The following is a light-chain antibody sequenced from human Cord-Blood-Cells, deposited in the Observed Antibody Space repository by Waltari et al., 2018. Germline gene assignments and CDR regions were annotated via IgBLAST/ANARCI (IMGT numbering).Light chain of an antibody. CDR3: NSRDSSGNHLRV. CDR2: GKN. CDR1: SLRSYY. J-gene: IGLJ3*02. V-gene: IGLV3-19*01. Sequence: SSELTQDPAVSVALGQTVRITCQGDSLRSYYASWYQQKPGQAPVLVIYGKNNRPAGIPDRMSGSSSGNTASLTITGAQAEDEGDYYCNSRDSSGNHLRVFGGGTKLTVL.